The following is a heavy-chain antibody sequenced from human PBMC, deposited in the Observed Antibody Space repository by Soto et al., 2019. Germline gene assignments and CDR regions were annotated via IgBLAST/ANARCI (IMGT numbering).Heavy chain of an antibody. V-gene: IGHV4-59*01. J-gene: IGHJ6*02. CDR2: IYYSGST. Sequence: SETLSLTCTVSGGSISSYYWSWIRQPPGKGLEWVGYIYYSGSTNYNPSLKGRVTSSVDKSKNQFSLNLSSVTAADTAVYYCARELVYYGSVGARVGMDVWGQGTTVTVSS. D-gene: IGHD3-10*01. CDR3: ARELVYYGSVGARVGMDV. CDR1: GGSISSYY.